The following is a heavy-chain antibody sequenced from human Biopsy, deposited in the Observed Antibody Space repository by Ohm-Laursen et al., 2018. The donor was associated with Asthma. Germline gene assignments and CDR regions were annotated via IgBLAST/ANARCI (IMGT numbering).Heavy chain of an antibody. CDR1: GGSITSSSYY. V-gene: IGHV4-39*01. Sequence: SETLSLTCAVSGGSITSSSYYWGWIRQPPGKGMEWIGSMYHSGSPYYHPSLKSRATISVDTSKNQLSLKMISGTAADTAVYFCVRHQYSSSWSSFDYWGQGTTATVSS. CDR3: VRHQYSSSWSSFDY. D-gene: IGHD3-22*01. J-gene: IGHJ4*02. CDR2: MYHSGSP.